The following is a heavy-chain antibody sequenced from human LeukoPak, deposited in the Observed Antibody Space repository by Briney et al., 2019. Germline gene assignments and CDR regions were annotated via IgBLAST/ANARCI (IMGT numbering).Heavy chain of an antibody. CDR3: ARAGVLRFLEWFSPYYFDY. CDR2: ISGSGGST. V-gene: IGHV3-23*01. J-gene: IGHJ4*02. Sequence: GGTLRLSCAASGFTFSSYGMSWVRQAPGKGLEWVSAISGSGGSTYYADSVKGRFTISRDNSKNTLYLQMNSLRAEDTAVYYCARAGVLRFLEWFSPYYFDYWGQGTLVTVSS. D-gene: IGHD3-3*01. CDR1: GFTFSSYG.